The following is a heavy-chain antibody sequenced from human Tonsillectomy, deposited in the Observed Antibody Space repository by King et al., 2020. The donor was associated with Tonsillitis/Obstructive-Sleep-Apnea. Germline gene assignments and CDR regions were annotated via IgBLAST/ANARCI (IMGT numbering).Heavy chain of an antibody. V-gene: IGHV3-30*03. CDR3: ARDLSLSNYYVDS. Sequence: VQLVESGGGVVQSGRSLRLSCTASGFTFNTYGMHWVRQAPGKGLEWVAVISYNGKNKYYGDSGKGRFTISRDNAQNTGYLQMKSLRAEDTAVYYCARDLSLSNYYVDSWGLGTLAT. D-gene: IGHD4-11*01. CDR1: GFTFNTYG. J-gene: IGHJ4*02. CDR2: ISYNGKNK.